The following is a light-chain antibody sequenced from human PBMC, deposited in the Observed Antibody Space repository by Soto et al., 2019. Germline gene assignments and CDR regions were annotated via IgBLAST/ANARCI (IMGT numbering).Light chain of an antibody. CDR3: SSYTSSSTPHVV. V-gene: IGLV2-14*01. J-gene: IGLJ2*01. CDR1: SSDVGGYNY. CDR2: EVS. Sequence: QSVLTQPASVSGSPGQSITISCTGTSSDVGGYNYVSWYQQHPGKAPKLMIYEVSNRPSGVSNRFSGSKSGNTASLTSSGLQAEDEADYYGSSYTSSSTPHVVFGGGTKLTVL.